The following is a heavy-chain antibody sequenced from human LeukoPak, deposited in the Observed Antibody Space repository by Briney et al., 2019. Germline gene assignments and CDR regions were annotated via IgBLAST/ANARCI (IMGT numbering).Heavy chain of an antibody. D-gene: IGHD6-13*01. Sequence: GGSLRLSCAASGFTFSSYWMHWVRQAPGKGLVWVSHINSDGSSTSYADSVKGRFTISRDNAKNTLYLQMNSLRAEDTAVYYCARVMVAAAATVFDYWGQGTLVTVSS. J-gene: IGHJ4*02. CDR2: INSDGSST. CDR1: GFTFSSYW. V-gene: IGHV3-74*01. CDR3: ARVMVAAAATVFDY.